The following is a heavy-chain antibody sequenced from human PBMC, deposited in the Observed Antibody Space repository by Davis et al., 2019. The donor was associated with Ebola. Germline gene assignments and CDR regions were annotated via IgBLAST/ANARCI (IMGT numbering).Heavy chain of an antibody. D-gene: IGHD6-19*01. CDR3: AREGEQWLTPYFYYYMDV. CDR2: INQDGSEK. CDR1: GFTFSTYW. J-gene: IGHJ6*02. Sequence: PGGSLRLSCTASGFTFSTYWMNWVRQAPGKGLEWVANINQDGSEKYYVDSVEGRFTISRDNAKDSLFLQMNSLRAEDTAVYYCAREGEQWLTPYFYYYMDVWGQGTTVTVSS. V-gene: IGHV3-7*03.